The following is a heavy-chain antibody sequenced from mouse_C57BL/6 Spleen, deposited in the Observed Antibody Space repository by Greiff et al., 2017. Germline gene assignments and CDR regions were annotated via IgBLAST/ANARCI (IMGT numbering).Heavy chain of an antibody. D-gene: IGHD4-1*01. V-gene: IGHV5-9-1*02. CDR1: GFTFSSYA. CDR2: ISSGGAYI. CDR3: TSLGYYFDY. Sequence: EVKLVESGEGLVKPGGSLKLSCAASGFTFSSYAMSWVRQTPEKRLEWVAYISSGGAYIYYADTVKGRFTISRDNARNTLYLQMSSLKSEDTAMYYCTSLGYYFDYWGQGTTLTVSS. J-gene: IGHJ2*01.